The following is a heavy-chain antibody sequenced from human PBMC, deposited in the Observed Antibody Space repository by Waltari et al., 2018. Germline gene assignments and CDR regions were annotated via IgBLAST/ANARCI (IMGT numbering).Heavy chain of an antibody. Sequence: QVQLVQSGAEVKKPGSSVKVSCKASGGTFSSYAISWVRQAPGQGLEWMGGIIPIFGTANYAQTFQGRVTSTADESTSTAYMELSSLRSEDTAVYYCASPTYYDFWSGYFQSYYYYGMDVWGQGTTVTVSS. J-gene: IGHJ6*02. CDR3: ASPTYYDFWSGYFQSYYYYGMDV. D-gene: IGHD3-3*01. CDR2: IIPIFGTA. V-gene: IGHV1-69*01. CDR1: GGTFSSYA.